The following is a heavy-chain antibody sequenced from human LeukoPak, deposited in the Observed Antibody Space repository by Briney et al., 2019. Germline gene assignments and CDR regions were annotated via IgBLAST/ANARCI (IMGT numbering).Heavy chain of an antibody. J-gene: IGHJ4*02. CDR3: AKGKVWWEESGGADY. V-gene: IGHV3-23*01. CDR1: GFTFSSYA. CDR2: MSGSGGST. D-gene: IGHD2-15*01. Sequence: GGSLRLSCAASGFTFSSYAMSWVRQAPGKGLEWVSAMSGSGGSTYYADSVKGRFTISRDNSKNTLYLQMNSLRAEDTAVYYCAKGKVWWEESGGADYWGQGTLVTVSS.